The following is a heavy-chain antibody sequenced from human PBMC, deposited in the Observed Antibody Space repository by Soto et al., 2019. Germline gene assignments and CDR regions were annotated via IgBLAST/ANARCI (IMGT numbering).Heavy chain of an antibody. V-gene: IGHV3-74*01. D-gene: IGHD2-15*01. Sequence: GGSLRLSCAPSGFTFSSYWMHWVRQAPGKGLVWVSRINSDGSSTSYADSVKGRFTISRDNAKNTLYLQMNSLRVEDTAVYYCVRTSLVVAAATREDYWGQGT. J-gene: IGHJ4*02. CDR3: VRTSLVVAAATREDY. CDR1: GFTFSSYW. CDR2: INSDGSST.